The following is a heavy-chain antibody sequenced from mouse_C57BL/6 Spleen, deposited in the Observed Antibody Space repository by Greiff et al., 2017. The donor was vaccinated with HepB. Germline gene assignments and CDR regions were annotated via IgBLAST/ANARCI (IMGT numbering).Heavy chain of an antibody. CDR2: IDPETGGT. D-gene: IGHD2-1*01. J-gene: IGHJ2*01. CDR3: TRGVYYGKIFDY. V-gene: IGHV1-15*01. Sequence: VQLQQSGAELVRPGASVTLSCKASGYTFTDYEMHWVKQTPVHGLEWIGAIDPETGGTAYNQKFKGKAILTADKSSSTAYMELRSLTSEDSAVYYWTRGVYYGKIFDYWGQGTTLTVSS. CDR1: GYTFTDYE.